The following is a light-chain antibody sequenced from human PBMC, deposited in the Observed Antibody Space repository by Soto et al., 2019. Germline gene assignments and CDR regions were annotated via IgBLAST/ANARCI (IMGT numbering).Light chain of an antibody. Sequence: DIQITQSPSTRSGSVVDRVTITCLASQTISSWLAWYQQKPGKAPKLLIYKASTLKSGVPSRFSGSGSGTEFTLTISSLQPDDFATYYCQHYNSYSEAFGQGTKVDIK. J-gene: IGKJ1*01. CDR3: QHYNSYSEA. CDR2: KAS. V-gene: IGKV1-5*03. CDR1: QTISSW.